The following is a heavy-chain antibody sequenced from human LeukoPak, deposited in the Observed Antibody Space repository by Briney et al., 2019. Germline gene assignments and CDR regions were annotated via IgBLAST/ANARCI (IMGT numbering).Heavy chain of an antibody. V-gene: IGHV1-8*01. Sequence: VASVKVSCKASGYTFTSYDINWVRQATGQGLEWIGWMNPNSGNTGYAQKFQGRVTMTRNTSISTAYMELSSLRSEDTAVYYCARARDDSSGYYYFLDYYYGMDVWGQGTTVTVSS. CDR2: MNPNSGNT. D-gene: IGHD3-22*01. CDR3: ARARDDSSGYYYFLDYYYGMDV. CDR1: GYTFTSYD. J-gene: IGHJ6*02.